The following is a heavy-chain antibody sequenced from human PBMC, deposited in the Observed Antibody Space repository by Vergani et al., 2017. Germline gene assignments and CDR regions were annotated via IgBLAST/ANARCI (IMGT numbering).Heavy chain of an antibody. Sequence: EVHLEESGGDLVQPGGSLRLSCAASGFTFIMHAMSWVRQAPGKGLEWVAFIGSSGPYINYADSVKGRFIISRDNTNNSLFLQLRSLRAEDAAVYYGARDCTSGGCPDNYGMDVWGQGATVTVSS. CDR2: IGSSGPYI. D-gene: IGHD2-8*01. CDR1: GFTFIMHA. CDR3: ARDCTSGGCPDNYGMDV. J-gene: IGHJ6*02. V-gene: IGHV3-21*06.